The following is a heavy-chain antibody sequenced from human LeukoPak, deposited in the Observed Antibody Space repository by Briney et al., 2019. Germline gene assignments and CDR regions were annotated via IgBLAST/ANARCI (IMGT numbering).Heavy chain of an antibody. CDR3: ASYCDRSFDF. Sequence: SETLSLTCTVSGGSISSSSYYWGWIRQPPGKGLEWIGSIYYSGSTNYNPSLKSRVTISVDTSKNQFSLKLSSVTAADTAVYYCASYCDRSFDFWGQGTLVTVSS. CDR1: GGSISSSSYY. D-gene: IGHD3-22*01. V-gene: IGHV4-39*07. CDR2: IYYSGST. J-gene: IGHJ4*02.